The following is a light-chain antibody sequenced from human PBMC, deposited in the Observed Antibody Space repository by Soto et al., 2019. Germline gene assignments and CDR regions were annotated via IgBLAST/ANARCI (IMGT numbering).Light chain of an antibody. J-gene: IGKJ1*01. CDR1: QSVSSSY. CDR3: QQYGSSSWT. CDR2: AAS. Sequence: IVLTQSPDTLSLSPGERATLSCRASQSVSSSYLAWYQQQPGQAPRLLTDAASSRATGIPDRFSGSGSGTDFTLTISRLEPEDFAVYYCQQYGSSSWTFGQGTKVDIK. V-gene: IGKV3-20*01.